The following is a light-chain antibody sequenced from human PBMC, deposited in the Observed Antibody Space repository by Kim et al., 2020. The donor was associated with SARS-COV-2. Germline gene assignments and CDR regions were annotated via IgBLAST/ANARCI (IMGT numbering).Light chain of an antibody. Sequence: DVVMTQSPLSLPVTLGQPASISCRSSQSLVYSDGNTYLNWFQQRPGQSPRRLIYKVSNRDSGVPDRFSGSGSGTDFTLKISRVEAEDVGVYYCIQGIQPITFGQGTRLEIK. V-gene: IGKV2-30*01. CDR3: IQGIQPIT. CDR2: KVS. CDR1: QSLVYSDGNTY. J-gene: IGKJ5*01.